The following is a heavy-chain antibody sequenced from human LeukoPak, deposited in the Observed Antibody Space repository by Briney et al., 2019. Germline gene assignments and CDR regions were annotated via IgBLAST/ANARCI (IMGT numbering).Heavy chain of an antibody. Sequence: ASVKVSCKASGYTFTSYDINWVRQATGQGLEWMGWMNPNSGNTGYAQKFQGRVTITRNTSISTAYMELSSLRSEDTAVYYCARDSSSWYAGWFDPWGQGTLVTVSS. CDR2: MNPNSGNT. V-gene: IGHV1-8*03. CDR3: ARDSSSWYAGWFDP. CDR1: GYTFTSYD. J-gene: IGHJ5*02. D-gene: IGHD6-13*01.